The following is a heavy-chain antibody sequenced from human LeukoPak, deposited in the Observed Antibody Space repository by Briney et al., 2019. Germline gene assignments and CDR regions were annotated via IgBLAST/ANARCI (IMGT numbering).Heavy chain of an antibody. CDR3: ARPPSITNPYYGMDV. J-gene: IGHJ6*02. Sequence: GGSLRLSCTASGFTFSSYGMNWVRQAPGKGLEWVSYITNSGGAIYYADSVKGRFTISRDNAEKSVYLQMNSLRAEDTAVYYCARPPSITNPYYGMDVWGQGTTVTVSS. V-gene: IGHV3-48*03. D-gene: IGHD3-3*01. CDR1: GFTFSSYG. CDR2: ITNSGGAI.